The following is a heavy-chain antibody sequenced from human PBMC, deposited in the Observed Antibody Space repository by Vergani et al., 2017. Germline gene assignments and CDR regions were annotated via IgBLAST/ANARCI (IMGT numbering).Heavy chain of an antibody. Sequence: QVQLQESGPGLVKPSETLSLTCTVSGYSISSGYYWGWIRQPPRKGLEWIGSIYHSGSTYYNPSLKSRVTISVDTSKNQFSLKLSSVTAADTAVYYCARAKERWLQIPGYWGQGTLVTVSS. CDR2: IYHSGST. D-gene: IGHD5-24*01. CDR3: ARAKERWLQIPGY. V-gene: IGHV4-38-2*02. CDR1: GYSISSGYY. J-gene: IGHJ4*02.